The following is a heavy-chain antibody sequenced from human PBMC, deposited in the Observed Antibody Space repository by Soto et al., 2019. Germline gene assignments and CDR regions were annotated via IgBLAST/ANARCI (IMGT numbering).Heavy chain of an antibody. V-gene: IGHV5-51*01. D-gene: IGHD6-6*01. CDR3: ARTRSFTLGFYYDGMDV. Sequence: ASVKISCQGSGYSLASYWIGWVRQMPGKDLEWMGIIYPGDSDTRYSPSFQGQVTISADKSLRTAYLQWTSLKASDTALYYCARTRSFTLGFYYDGMDVWGQGTTVTV. CDR2: IYPGDSDT. CDR1: GYSLASYW. J-gene: IGHJ6*02.